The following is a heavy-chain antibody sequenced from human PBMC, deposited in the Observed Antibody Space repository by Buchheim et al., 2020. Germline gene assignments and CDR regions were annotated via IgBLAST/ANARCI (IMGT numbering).Heavy chain of an antibody. J-gene: IGHJ4*02. CDR2: IYYRGST. D-gene: IGHD3-22*01. Sequence: QVQLQESGPGLVKPSQTLSLTCTVSGGSISSGDYYWSWIRQPPGKGLEWIGYIYYRGSTYYNPSLKSRVTISVNTSKKQFSLKLSSVTAADTAVYYCARDASYYYDSSGDGFDYWGQGTL. V-gene: IGHV4-30-4*01. CDR1: GGSISSGDYY. CDR3: ARDASYYYDSSGDGFDY.